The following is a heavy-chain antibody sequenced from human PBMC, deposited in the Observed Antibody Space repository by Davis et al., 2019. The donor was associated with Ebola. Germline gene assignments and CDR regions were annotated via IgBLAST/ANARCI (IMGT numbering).Heavy chain of an antibody. CDR2: INHSGST. D-gene: IGHD5-24*01. V-gene: IGHV4-34*01. Sequence: GSLRLSCAASGFTFSSYSMNWVRQPPGKGLEWIGEINHSGSTNYNPSLKSRVTISVDTSKNQFSLKLSPVTAADTAVYYCARHDFGRDGYNLPDYWGQGTLVTVSS. CDR1: GFTFSSYS. CDR3: ARHDFGRDGYNLPDY. J-gene: IGHJ4*02.